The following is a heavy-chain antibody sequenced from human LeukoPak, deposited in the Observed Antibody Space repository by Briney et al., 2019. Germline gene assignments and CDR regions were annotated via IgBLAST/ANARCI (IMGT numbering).Heavy chain of an antibody. CDR1: GFSFNNYA. V-gene: IGHV3-23*01. D-gene: IGHD3-10*01. J-gene: IGHJ4*02. Sequence: GGSLRLSCAASGFSFNNYAMSWVREAPGRGLEWVSAISASGNTPDYADSVKGRFTISRDNSKNTLYLQMNSLRVDDTAVYYCAKKEGTMGLFDFWGRGTLVAVSP. CDR3: AKKEGTMGLFDF. CDR2: ISASGNTP.